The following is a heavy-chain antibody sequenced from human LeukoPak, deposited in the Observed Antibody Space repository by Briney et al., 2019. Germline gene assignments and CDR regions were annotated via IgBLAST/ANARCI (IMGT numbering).Heavy chain of an antibody. CDR1: GYSISNGYY. CDR2: LYHSGSI. V-gene: IGHV4-38-2*02. Sequence: SETLSLTCTVSGYSISNGYYWSWIRQPPGKGLEWIGSLYHSGSIFYNPSLKNRVSISVDTSKNQFSLKLTSVTAADTAVYYCARNYGSAIDYWGQGTLVTVSS. J-gene: IGHJ4*02. CDR3: ARNYGSAIDY. D-gene: IGHD3-10*01.